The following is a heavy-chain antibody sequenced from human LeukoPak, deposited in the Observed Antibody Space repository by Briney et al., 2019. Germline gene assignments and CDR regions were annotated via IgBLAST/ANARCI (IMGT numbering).Heavy chain of an antibody. CDR2: ISNNGGST. D-gene: IGHD6-6*01. CDR1: GFTFSRYS. V-gene: IGHV3-64*01. CDR3: ARTSIAAREADY. Sequence: GGSLRLSCAASGFTFSRYSMLWVRQAPGKGLEDVSAISNNGGSTYYAKSVKGRFTISRDNSKNTLYLQMGSLRAEDMAVYYCARTSIAAREADYWGQGTLVTVSS. J-gene: IGHJ4*02.